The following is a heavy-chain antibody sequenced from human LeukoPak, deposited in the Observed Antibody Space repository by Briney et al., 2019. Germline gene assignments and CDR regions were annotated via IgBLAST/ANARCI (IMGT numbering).Heavy chain of an antibody. CDR2: IIPIFGTA. CDR3: ARERVVPAAIFLDDAFDI. V-gene: IGHV1-69*05. CDR1: GGTFSSYA. D-gene: IGHD2-2*02. Sequence: GASVKVSCKASGGTFSSYAISWVRQAPGQGLEWMGGIIPIFGTANYAQKFQGRVTITTDESTSTAYMELSSLRSEDTAVYYCARERVVPAAIFLDDAFDIWGQGTMVTVSS. J-gene: IGHJ3*02.